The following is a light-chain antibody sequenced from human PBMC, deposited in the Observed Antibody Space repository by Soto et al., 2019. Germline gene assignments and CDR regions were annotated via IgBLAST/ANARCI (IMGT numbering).Light chain of an antibody. V-gene: IGLV1-40*01. Sequence: QSVLTQPPSVSGAPGQRVTISCTGPYSNIGAGFDVHWYQRLPGTAPKLLIYSNVNRPSGVPDRFSASKPGTSGSLVIAELQPEDEADYYCESFDSSLSGSYVFGTGTKLTVL. J-gene: IGLJ1*01. CDR2: SNV. CDR3: ESFDSSLSGSYV. CDR1: YSNIGAGFD.